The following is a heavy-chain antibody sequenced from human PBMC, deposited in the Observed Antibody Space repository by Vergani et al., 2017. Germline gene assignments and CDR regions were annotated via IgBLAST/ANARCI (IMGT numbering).Heavy chain of an antibody. CDR2: INPNSGGT. CDR3: ARDSVIQLWSRGSGAFDF. Sequence: QVQLVQSGAEVKKPGASVKVSCKASGYTFTGYYMHWVRQAPGQGLEWMGWINPNSGGTNYAQKFQGRVTMTRDTSISTAYMELSRLRSDDTAVYYCARDSVIQLWSRGSGAFDFWGQGTMVTVSS. V-gene: IGHV1-2*02. J-gene: IGHJ3*01. CDR1: GYTFTGYY. D-gene: IGHD5-18*01.